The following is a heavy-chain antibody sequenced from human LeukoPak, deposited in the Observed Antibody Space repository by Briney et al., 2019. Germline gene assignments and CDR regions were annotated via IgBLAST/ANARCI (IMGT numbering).Heavy chain of an antibody. D-gene: IGHD2-2*01. CDR1: GYTFPSYT. J-gene: IGHJ4*02. V-gene: IGHV1-3*01. CDR2: INAGNSNI. Sequence: ASVKVSCKASGYTFPSYTIHWVRQAPGPRLEWMGWINAGNSNIKYSQKFQGRVTVTRDTSASTVYMEVSSLRSEDTAVYYCARVGIDRGCSSSNCYFDYWGQGTLVTVSS. CDR3: ARVGIDRGCSSSNCYFDY.